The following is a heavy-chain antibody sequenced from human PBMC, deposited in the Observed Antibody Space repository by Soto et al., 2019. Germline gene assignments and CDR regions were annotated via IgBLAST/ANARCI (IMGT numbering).Heavy chain of an antibody. CDR2: LYYGRSA. Sequence: QVQLQESGPGLVKPSETLSLTCAVSGDSISSYYCMWIRQPPGKGLESIGYLYYGRSANYNPSLECRVLLAVDTSTNQCSLTLSSMSAADTAVYYCALRSMAVVPEYWGQGTLVTGSS. D-gene: IGHD3-22*01. V-gene: IGHV4-59*01. CDR1: GDSISSYY. J-gene: IGHJ4*02. CDR3: ALRSMAVVPEY.